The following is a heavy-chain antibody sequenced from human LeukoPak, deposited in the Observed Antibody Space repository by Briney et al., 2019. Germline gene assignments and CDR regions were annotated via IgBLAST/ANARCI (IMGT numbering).Heavy chain of an antibody. D-gene: IGHD5-24*01. J-gene: IGHJ4*02. CDR2: IYYSGST. CDR3: ARYLVSEMATIRGYFDY. Sequence: KTSETLSLTCTVSGGSISSYYWSWIRQPPGKGLEWIGYIYYSGSTNYNPSLKSRVTISVDTSKNQFSLELSSVTAADTAVYYCARYLVSEMATIRGYFDYWGQGTLVTVSS. V-gene: IGHV4-59*01. CDR1: GGSISSYY.